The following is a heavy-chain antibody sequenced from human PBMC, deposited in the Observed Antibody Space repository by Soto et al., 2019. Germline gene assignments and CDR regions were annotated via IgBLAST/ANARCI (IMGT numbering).Heavy chain of an antibody. Sequence: GGSLRLSCAASGFTFSSYSMNWVRQAPGKGLEWVSYISSSSSTIYYADSVKGRFTISRDNAKNSLYLQMNSLRDEDTAVYYCARDKSSLLSGSYYDYWGQGTLVTVSS. D-gene: IGHD1-26*01. V-gene: IGHV3-48*02. CDR1: GFTFSSYS. CDR2: ISSSSSTI. J-gene: IGHJ4*02. CDR3: ARDKSSLLSGSYYDY.